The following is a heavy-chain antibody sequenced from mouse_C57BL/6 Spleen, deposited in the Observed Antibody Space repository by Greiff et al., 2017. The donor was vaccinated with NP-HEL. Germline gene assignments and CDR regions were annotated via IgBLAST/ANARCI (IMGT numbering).Heavy chain of an antibody. J-gene: IGHJ2*01. V-gene: IGHV1-59*01. Sequence: QVQLQQPGAELVRPGTSVKLSCKASGYTFTSYWMHWVKQRPGQGLEWIGVIDPSDSYTNYNQKFKGKATLTVDTSSSTAYMQLSSLTSEDSAVYYCARSGTFLDYWGQGTTLTVSS. CDR3: ARSGTFLDY. D-gene: IGHD4-1*01. CDR1: GYTFTSYW. CDR2: IDPSDSYT.